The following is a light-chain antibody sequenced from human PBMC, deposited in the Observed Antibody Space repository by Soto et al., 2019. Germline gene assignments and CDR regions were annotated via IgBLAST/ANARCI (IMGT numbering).Light chain of an antibody. CDR2: GTF. CDR3: QHLNTYPPFT. V-gene: IGKV1-9*01. CDR1: QDIKTY. Sequence: IPLTQSPSSLSASVGDRVSITCRASQDIKTYLAWYQQKRGEAPKLLISGTFTLQSGVPSRFNGSGSGTDFTLTISRLQPEDFATYYCQHLNTYPPFTFGPGTKVD. J-gene: IGKJ3*01.